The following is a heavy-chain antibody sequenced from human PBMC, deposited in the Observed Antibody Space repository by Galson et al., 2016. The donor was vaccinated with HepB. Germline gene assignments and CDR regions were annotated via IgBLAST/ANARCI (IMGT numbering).Heavy chain of an antibody. CDR1: GYSISSGYH. Sequence: ETLSLTCAVSGYSISSGYHWGWVRQPPGKGLEWIGSIHESGTTYTKPSLKSRVTISMDTTKDQFSLKLTSVTAAVTAIYYCVRERKCASPLFLDSWGQGTLVTVSS. CDR2: IHESGTT. J-gene: IGHJ4*02. V-gene: IGHV4-38-2*02. D-gene: IGHD2-15*01. CDR3: VRERKCASPLFLDS.